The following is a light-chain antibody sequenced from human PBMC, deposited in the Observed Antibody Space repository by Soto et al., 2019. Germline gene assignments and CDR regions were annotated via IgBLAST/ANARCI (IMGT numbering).Light chain of an antibody. J-gene: IGLJ3*02. CDR1: SGSVSAAFY. CDR2: STN. V-gene: IGLV8-61*01. Sequence: QAVVTQEPSFSVSPGGTVTLTCGFSSGSVSAAFYPSWYQQTPGQSPRTLIYSTNIRSPGVPDRFSGSILGNKAALTIMGAQADDESDYYCVLYVGSGVSVFGAGTKLTVL. CDR3: VLYVGSGVSV.